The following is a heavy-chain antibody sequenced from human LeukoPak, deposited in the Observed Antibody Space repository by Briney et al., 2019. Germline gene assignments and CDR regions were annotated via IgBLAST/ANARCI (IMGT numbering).Heavy chain of an antibody. Sequence: GGSLRLSCAASGFSFTTYWMSWVRQAPGKGLEWVANIKQDGTEKYYVDSGKGRFTISRDNSKNTLYLQMNSLRAEDTAVYYCARDQYYYDSSGYYVKDAFDIWGQGTMVTVFS. J-gene: IGHJ3*02. CDR3: ARDQYYYDSSGYYVKDAFDI. CDR1: GFSFTTYW. V-gene: IGHV3-7*01. D-gene: IGHD3-22*01. CDR2: IKQDGTEK.